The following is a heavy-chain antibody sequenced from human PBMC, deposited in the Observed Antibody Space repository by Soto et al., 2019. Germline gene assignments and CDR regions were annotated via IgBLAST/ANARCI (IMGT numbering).Heavy chain of an antibody. V-gene: IGHV3-23*01. D-gene: IGHD3-9*01. CDR1: GFTFSVYA. CDR3: AQSNDILTGPEFDY. J-gene: IGHJ4*02. CDR2: ISRSGGST. Sequence: VQLLESGGGLVQPVGSLRLSCAASGFTFSVYAMSWVRQAPGKGLEWVSAISRSGGSTYYADSVKGRLTISRDNSNNTLYLQMYSLRAEDTVVYYCAQSNDILTGPEFDYWGQGTLVTVSS.